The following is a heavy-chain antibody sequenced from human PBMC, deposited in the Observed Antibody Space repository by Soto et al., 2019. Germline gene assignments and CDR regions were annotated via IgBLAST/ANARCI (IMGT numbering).Heavy chain of an antibody. CDR2: IYYSGTT. J-gene: IGHJ4*02. CDR1: GGFISSYY. V-gene: IGHV4-59*08. CDR3: ARRVYSSSWYEDY. D-gene: IGHD6-13*01. Sequence: QVQLQESGPGLVKPSETLSLTCTVSGGFISSYYWSWIRQPPGKGLEWIGYIYYSGTTNYNPSLKSRVTISVDMSKNQLSLKLSSVTAADTAVYYCARRVYSSSWYEDYWGQGTLVTVSS.